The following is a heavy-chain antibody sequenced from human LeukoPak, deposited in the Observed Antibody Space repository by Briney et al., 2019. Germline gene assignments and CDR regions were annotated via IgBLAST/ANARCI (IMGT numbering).Heavy chain of an antibody. D-gene: IGHD3-22*01. Sequence: PGGSLRLSCAASGFTFSSYGMHWVRQAPGEGLEWVAVIWYDGSNKYYADSVKGRFTISRDNSKNTLYLQMNSLRAEDTAVYYCARGFYYDSSGYYVYYFDYWGQGTLATVSS. CDR1: GFTFSSYG. J-gene: IGHJ4*02. CDR2: IWYDGSNK. CDR3: ARGFYYDSSGYYVYYFDY. V-gene: IGHV3-33*01.